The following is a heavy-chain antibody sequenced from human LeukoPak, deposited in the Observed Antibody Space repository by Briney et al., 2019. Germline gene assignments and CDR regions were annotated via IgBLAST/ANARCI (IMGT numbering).Heavy chain of an antibody. CDR1: GYTFTSYA. Sequence: ASVKVSCKASGYTFTSYAMNWVRQAPGQGLEWMGWINANTGNPTYAQGFTGRFVFSLDTSVSTAYLQISSLKAEDTAVYYCARISSGWGHDAFDIWGQGTMVTVSS. V-gene: IGHV7-4-1*02. CDR2: INANTGNP. D-gene: IGHD6-19*01. CDR3: ARISSGWGHDAFDI. J-gene: IGHJ3*02.